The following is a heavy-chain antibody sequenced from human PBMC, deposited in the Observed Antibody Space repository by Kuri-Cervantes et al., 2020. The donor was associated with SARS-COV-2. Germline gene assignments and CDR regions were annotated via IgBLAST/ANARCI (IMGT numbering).Heavy chain of an antibody. V-gene: IGHV3-30-3*01. CDR3: ARSIVVVPAPFDY. J-gene: IGHJ4*02. D-gene: IGHD2-2*01. Sequence: GGSLRLSCAAPGFTFSSYAMHWVRQAPGKGLEWVAVISYDGSNKYYADSVKGRFTISRDNSKNTLYLQMNSLRAEDTAVYYCARSIVVVPAPFDYWGQGTLVTVSS. CDR1: GFTFSSYA. CDR2: ISYDGSNK.